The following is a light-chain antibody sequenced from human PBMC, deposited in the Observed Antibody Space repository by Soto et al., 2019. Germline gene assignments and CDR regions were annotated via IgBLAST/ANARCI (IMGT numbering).Light chain of an antibody. J-gene: IGKJ1*01. CDR2: DAS. CDR3: QQYNSYSGT. V-gene: IGKV1-5*01. CDR1: QSISSW. Sequence: DIQMTQSPSTLSASVGDRVTITCRASQSISSWLAWYQQKPGKAPKLLIYDASSLESGVPSRFSGSGSGTEFTLTISSLQPDXXXTYYCQQYNSYSGTFGQGTKVEIK.